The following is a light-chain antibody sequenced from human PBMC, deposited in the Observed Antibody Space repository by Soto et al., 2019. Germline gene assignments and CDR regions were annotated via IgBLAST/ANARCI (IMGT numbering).Light chain of an antibody. CDR3: SSYTSSGTLNYV. V-gene: IGLV2-14*01. CDR2: DVS. Sequence: QSWLTQPASVSGSPGQWITISCTGTSSDVGGYNYVSWYQQHPGKAPKLMIYDVSNRPSGVSNRFSGSKSGNTASLTISGLQAEDEADYYCSSYTSSGTLNYVFGTGTKVTVL. J-gene: IGLJ1*01. CDR1: SSDVGGYNY.